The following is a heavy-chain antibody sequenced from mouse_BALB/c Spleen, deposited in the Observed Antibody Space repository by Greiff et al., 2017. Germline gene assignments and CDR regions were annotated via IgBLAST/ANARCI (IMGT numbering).Heavy chain of an antibody. CDR2: ISTYYGDA. Sequence: QVQLQQSGAELVRPGVSVKISCKGSGYTFTDYAMHWVKQSHAKSLEWIGVISTYYGDASYNQKFKGQVTMTVDKSSSTAYMELARLTSEDSAIYYCARDEITTTWFAYWGQGTLVTVSA. CDR1: GYTFTDYA. J-gene: IGHJ3*01. D-gene: IGHD2-4*01. CDR3: ARDEITTTWFAY. V-gene: IGHV1S137*01.